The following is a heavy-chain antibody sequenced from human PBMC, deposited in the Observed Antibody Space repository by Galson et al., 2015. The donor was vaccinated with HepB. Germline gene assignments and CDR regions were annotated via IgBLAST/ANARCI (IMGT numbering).Heavy chain of an antibody. J-gene: IGHJ6*04. CDR3: TRWDCGSDRNRCYEGV. D-gene: IGHD2-21*02. CDR1: GFSFSTYA. V-gene: IGHV3-64*01. Sequence: SLRLSCAASGFSFSTYAMHWVRQAPGKGLEYVSSISQIGDYTYYGNSVKGRFTISRVNSENTLYLHMGSLTAEDTGVYYCTRWDCGSDRNRCYEGVWGKGTTVTVSS. CDR2: ISQIGDYT.